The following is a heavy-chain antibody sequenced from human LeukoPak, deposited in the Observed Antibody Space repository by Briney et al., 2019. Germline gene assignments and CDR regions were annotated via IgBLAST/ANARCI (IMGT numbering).Heavy chain of an antibody. CDR1: GFTFSSYA. CDR3: TRGYVTRGGSFDP. Sequence: GGSLRLSCAASGFTFSSYALSWVRQAPGKGLEWVSAISGSGDTTFYADSVKGRFTISRDNSKNTLYLQTSSLRADDTAVYYCTRGYVTRGGSFDPWGQGTLSPSPQ. CDR2: ISGSGDTT. J-gene: IGHJ5*02. D-gene: IGHD2-2*01. V-gene: IGHV3-23*01.